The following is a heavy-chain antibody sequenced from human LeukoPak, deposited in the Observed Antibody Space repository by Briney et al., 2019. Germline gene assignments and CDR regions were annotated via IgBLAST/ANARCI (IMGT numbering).Heavy chain of an antibody. Sequence: GGSLRLSCAASGFTFSSYAIHWVRRAPGKGLEWVAAISYDGSNKYYADSVKGRFTISRDNSINTLYLQMNSLRAEDTAVYFCARQAATLDYWGQGTLVTVSS. CDR2: ISYDGSNK. CDR3: ARQAATLDY. J-gene: IGHJ4*02. D-gene: IGHD6-25*01. CDR1: GFTFSSYA. V-gene: IGHV3-30*04.